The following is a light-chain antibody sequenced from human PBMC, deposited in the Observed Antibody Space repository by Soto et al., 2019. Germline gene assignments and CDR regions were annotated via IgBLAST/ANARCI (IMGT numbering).Light chain of an antibody. Sequence: DIQMTQSPSTLSASVGDRVTITCRASQSISSWLAWYQQKPGKAPKLLIYKASSLESGVPSRFSGSGSGTEFPLTISGLQPDNLQTYYRQKYNSYWTFGQGTKVKLK. CDR3: QKYNSYWT. J-gene: IGKJ1*01. CDR1: QSISSW. CDR2: KAS. V-gene: IGKV1-5*03.